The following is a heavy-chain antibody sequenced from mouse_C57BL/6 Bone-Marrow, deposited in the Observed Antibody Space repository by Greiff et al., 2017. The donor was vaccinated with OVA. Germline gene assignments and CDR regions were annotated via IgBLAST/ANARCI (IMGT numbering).Heavy chain of an antibody. CDR1: GYTFTSYW. V-gene: IGHV1-69*01. CDR3: ATMVTRAGFAY. Sequence: QVQLQQPEAELVMPGASVKLSCKASGYTFTSYWMHWVKQRPGQGLEWIGEIDPSDSYTNYNQKFKGKSTLTVDKSSSTAYMQLSSLTSEDSAVYYCATMVTRAGFAYWGQGTLVTVSA. CDR2: IDPSDSYT. D-gene: IGHD2-2*01. J-gene: IGHJ3*01.